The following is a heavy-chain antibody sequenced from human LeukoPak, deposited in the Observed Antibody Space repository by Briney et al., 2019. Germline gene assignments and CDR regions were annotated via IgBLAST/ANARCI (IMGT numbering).Heavy chain of an antibody. D-gene: IGHD2-2*02. CDR1: GGSFSGYY. CDR3: ARDIVVVPAAIDSHYYYYGMDV. V-gene: IGHV4-34*01. Sequence: PSETLSLTCAVYGGSFSGYYWSWIRQPPGKGLEWIGEINHSGSTNYNPSLKSRVTISVDTSKNQFSLKLSSVTAADTAVYYCARDIVVVPAAIDSHYYYYGMDVWGQGTTVTVSS. CDR2: INHSGST. J-gene: IGHJ6*02.